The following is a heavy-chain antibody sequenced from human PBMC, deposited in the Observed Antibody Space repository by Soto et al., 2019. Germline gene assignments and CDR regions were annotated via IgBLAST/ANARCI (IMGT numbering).Heavy chain of an antibody. V-gene: IGHV3-21*01. Sequence: EVQLVESGGGLVKPGGSLRLSCAASGFTFSSYTMKWVRQAPGKGLEWVASISSSYYIKYADSVKGRFTISRDNAKNSLYLQMNSLRAEDTAVYSCARGDLVVLTATSNFDYWGQGTLVTVSS. CDR3: ARGDLVVLTATSNFDY. D-gene: IGHD2-21*02. CDR2: ISSSYYI. CDR1: GFTFSSYT. J-gene: IGHJ4*02.